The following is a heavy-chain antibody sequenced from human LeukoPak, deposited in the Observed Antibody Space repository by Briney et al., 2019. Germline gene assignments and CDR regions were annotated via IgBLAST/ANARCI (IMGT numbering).Heavy chain of an antibody. J-gene: IGHJ4*02. CDR1: GFTFSSHE. Sequence: PGGSLRLSCVGSGFTFSSHEMNWVRQAPGKGLEWISYISSLGSTIFYADSAKGRFTISRDNAKNSLYLQMNSLRAEDTAVYYCAGDLTLYGGHGGHWGQGTLVTVSS. D-gene: IGHD4-23*01. V-gene: IGHV3-48*03. CDR3: AGDLTLYGGHGGH. CDR2: ISSLGSTI.